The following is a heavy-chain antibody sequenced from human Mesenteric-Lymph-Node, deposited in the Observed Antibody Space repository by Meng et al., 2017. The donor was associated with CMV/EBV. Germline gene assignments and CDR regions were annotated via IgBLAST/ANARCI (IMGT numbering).Heavy chain of an antibody. CDR1: GFTFSHFS. V-gene: IGHV3-23*01. D-gene: IGHD2-2*01. J-gene: IGHJ4*02. CDR2: ISGSGVTT. Sequence: GESLKISCAGSGFTFSHFSMNWVRQAPGGGLEWVSAISGSGVTTYYADSVEGRFTISRDNSKNTLYLQMNSLRAEDTAVYYCAKTWASYYAPKDHFDYWGQGTLVTVSS. CDR3: AKTWASYYAPKDHFDY.